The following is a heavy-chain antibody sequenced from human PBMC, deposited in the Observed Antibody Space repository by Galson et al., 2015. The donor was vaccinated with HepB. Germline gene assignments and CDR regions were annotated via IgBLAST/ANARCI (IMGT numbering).Heavy chain of an antibody. Sequence: SLRLSCAASGFIFSSYGMRWVRQAPGKGLEWVAFISNGGNNKYYADSVRGRFTVSRDNSKTTLHLQLDSLRAEDTALYYCARDHKDWGTSGWGRPLEYWGQGTLVTVPS. V-gene: IGHV3-30*03. CDR3: ARDHKDWGTSGWGRPLEY. CDR1: GFIFSSYG. D-gene: IGHD6-19*01. CDR2: ISNGGNNK. J-gene: IGHJ4*02.